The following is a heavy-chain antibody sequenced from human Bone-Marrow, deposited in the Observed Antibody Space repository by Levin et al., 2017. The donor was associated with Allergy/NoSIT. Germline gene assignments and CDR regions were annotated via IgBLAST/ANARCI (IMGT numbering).Heavy chain of an antibody. CDR1: GYSFPSYW. CDR3: ATHEGPATSSDTGDY. D-gene: IGHD1-14*01. V-gene: IGHV5-51*01. CDR2: IYPGDSES. Sequence: GESLKISCKGSGYSFPSYWIAWVRQVPGKGLEWMGIIYPGDSESRYSPSFQGQVTISADKSISTAYLQWSSLKASDSAMYYCATHEGPATSSDTGDYWGQGTLVTVSS. J-gene: IGHJ4*02.